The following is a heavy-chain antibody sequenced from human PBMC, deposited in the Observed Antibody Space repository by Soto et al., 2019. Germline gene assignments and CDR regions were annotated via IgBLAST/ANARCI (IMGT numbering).Heavy chain of an antibody. V-gene: IGHV3-33*01. CDR3: ARDTETDPYYYGSGSFDP. CDR1: GFTFSSYG. Sequence: GGSLRLSCAASGFTFSSYGMHWVRQAPGKGLEWVAVIWYDGSNKYYADSVKGRFTISRDNSKNTLYLQMNSLRAEDTAEYYCARDTETDPYYYGSGSFDPWGQGTLVTV. D-gene: IGHD3-10*01. J-gene: IGHJ5*02. CDR2: IWYDGSNK.